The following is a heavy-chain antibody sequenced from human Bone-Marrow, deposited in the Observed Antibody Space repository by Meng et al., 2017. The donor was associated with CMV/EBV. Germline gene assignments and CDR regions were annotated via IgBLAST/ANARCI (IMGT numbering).Heavy chain of an antibody. Sequence: SETLSLTCTVSGGSISSSSYYWGWIRQPPGKGLEWIGYIYYSGSTNYNPSLKTRVTISVDTSKNQFSLKLSSVTAADTAVYYCARRGWSYFDYWGQGTLVTVSS. D-gene: IGHD3-3*01. V-gene: IGHV4-61*05. CDR2: IYYSGST. CDR1: GGSISSSSYY. J-gene: IGHJ4*02. CDR3: ARRGWSYFDY.